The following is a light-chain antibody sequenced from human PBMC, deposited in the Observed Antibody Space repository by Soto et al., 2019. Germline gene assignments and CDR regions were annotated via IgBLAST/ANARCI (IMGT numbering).Light chain of an antibody. CDR1: QSISSS. CDR2: DAS. J-gene: IGKJ1*01. CDR3: HQYNNWPEWT. V-gene: IGKV3-15*01. Sequence: MTQSPSTLSASVGDRVTITCRASQSISSSLAWYQQNPGQAPRLLIYDASTRATGVPARFSGSGSGTEFTLTISSLQSEDFAVYFCHQYNNWPEWTFGQGTKVDI.